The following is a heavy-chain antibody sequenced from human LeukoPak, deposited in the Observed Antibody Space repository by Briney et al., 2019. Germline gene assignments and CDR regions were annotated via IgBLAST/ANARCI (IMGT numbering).Heavy chain of an antibody. V-gene: IGHV1-46*01. Sequence: ASVKVSCKASGYTFSKYYVHWVRQATGQGLEWMGIINPSGGSTTYSEKFQGRITMTRDMSTSTVYMEVSSLRSEDTATYYCAREVDVVVVANHFDYWGQGTLVTVAS. CDR3: AREVDVVVVANHFDY. CDR2: INPSGGST. J-gene: IGHJ4*02. CDR1: GYTFSKYY. D-gene: IGHD2-15*01.